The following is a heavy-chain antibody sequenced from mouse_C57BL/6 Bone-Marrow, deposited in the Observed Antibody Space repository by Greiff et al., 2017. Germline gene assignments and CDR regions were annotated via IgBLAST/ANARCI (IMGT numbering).Heavy chain of an antibody. CDR2: ISYSGST. CDR3: ARCDTTVVDWYFDV. Sequence: VQLKESGPGLAKPSQTLSLTCSVTGYSITSDYWNWIRTFPGNKLEYMGYISYSGSTYYNPSLKSRISITRDTSKNQYYLQLNSVTTEDTATYYCARCDTTVVDWYFDVWGTGTTVTVSS. V-gene: IGHV3-8*01. CDR1: GYSITSDY. D-gene: IGHD1-1*01. J-gene: IGHJ1*03.